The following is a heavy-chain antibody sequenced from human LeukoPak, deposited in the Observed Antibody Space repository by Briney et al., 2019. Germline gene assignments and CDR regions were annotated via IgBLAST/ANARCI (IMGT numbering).Heavy chain of an antibody. CDR1: GFTSSSYG. J-gene: IGHJ3*02. V-gene: IGHV3-23*01. Sequence: GGSLRLSCAASGFTSSSYGMSWVRQAPGKGLEWVSAISGSGGSTYYADSVKGRFTISRDNSKNTLYLQMNSLRAEDTAVYYCAKGSGKPPSPRPDDAFDIWGQGTMVTVSS. CDR2: ISGSGGST. D-gene: IGHD1-14*01. CDR3: AKGSGKPPSPRPDDAFDI.